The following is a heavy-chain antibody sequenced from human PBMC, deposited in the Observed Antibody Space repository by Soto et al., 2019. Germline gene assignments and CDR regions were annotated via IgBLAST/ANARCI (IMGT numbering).Heavy chain of an antibody. CDR1: GFTFSSYW. CDR3: ARAGIVVVPSAIPLDY. D-gene: IGHD2-2*01. V-gene: IGHV3-74*01. Sequence: EVQLVESGGGLVQPGGSLRLSCAASGFTFSSYWMHWVRQAPGKGLVWVSRINSDGSSTSYADSVKGRFTISRDNAKNTLYLQMNSLRADDTAVDYFARAGIVVVPSAIPLDYWGQGTLVTVSS. CDR2: INSDGSST. J-gene: IGHJ4*02.